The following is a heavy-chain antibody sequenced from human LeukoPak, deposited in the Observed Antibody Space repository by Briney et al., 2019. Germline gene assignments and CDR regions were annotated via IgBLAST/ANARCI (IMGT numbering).Heavy chain of an antibody. Sequence: PSETLSLTCTVSGGSISSYCRSWIRQPPGKGLEWIGYIYYSGSTNYNPSLKSRVTISVDTSKNQFSLKLSSVTAADTAVYYCARQMDTAMVTGHYYYYMDVWGKGTTVTVSS. D-gene: IGHD5-18*01. CDR3: ARQMDTAMVTGHYYYYMDV. J-gene: IGHJ6*03. V-gene: IGHV4-59*08. CDR1: GGSISSYC. CDR2: IYYSGST.